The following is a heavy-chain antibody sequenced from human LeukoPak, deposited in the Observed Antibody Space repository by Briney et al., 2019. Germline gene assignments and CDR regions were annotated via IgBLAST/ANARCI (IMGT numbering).Heavy chain of an antibody. J-gene: IGHJ4*02. V-gene: IGHV4-34*01. CDR3: ARDRSIAARRAFDY. Sequence: PPETLSHTCAVYGGSFSGYYWSRIRQPPGKGLEWIGEINHSGSTNYNPSLKSRGTISVDTSKNQFYLKLSSVNAADTAVYYCARDRSIAARRAFDYWGQGTLVTVSS. D-gene: IGHD6-6*01. CDR2: INHSGST. CDR1: GGSFSGYY.